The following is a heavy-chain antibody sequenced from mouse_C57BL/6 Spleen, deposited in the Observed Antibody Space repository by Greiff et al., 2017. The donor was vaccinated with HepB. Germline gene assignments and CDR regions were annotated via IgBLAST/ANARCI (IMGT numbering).Heavy chain of an antibody. CDR2: IDPETGGT. CDR3: TRSREGYYFDY. J-gene: IGHJ2*01. CDR1: GYTFTDYE. V-gene: IGHV1-15*01. Sequence: VQLQQSGAELVRPGASVTLSCKASGYTFTDYEMHWVKQTPVHGLEWIGAIDPETGGTAYNQKFKGKAILTADKSSSTAYMELRSLTSEDSAVYYCTRSREGYYFDYWGQGTTLTVSS.